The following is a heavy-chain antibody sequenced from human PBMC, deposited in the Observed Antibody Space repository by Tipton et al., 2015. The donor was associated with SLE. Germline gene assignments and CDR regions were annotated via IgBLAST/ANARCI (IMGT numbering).Heavy chain of an antibody. CDR2: INHSGST. CDR3: ASLYDVLTGPAFDI. CDR1: GGSISSSNW. J-gene: IGHJ3*02. Sequence: TLSLTCAVSGGSISSSNWWSWVRQPPGKGLEWIGEINHSGSTNYNPSLKSRVTISVDTSKNQFSLKLSSVTAADTAVYYCASLYDVLTGPAFDIWGQGTMVTVSS. V-gene: IGHV4-4*02. D-gene: IGHD3-9*01.